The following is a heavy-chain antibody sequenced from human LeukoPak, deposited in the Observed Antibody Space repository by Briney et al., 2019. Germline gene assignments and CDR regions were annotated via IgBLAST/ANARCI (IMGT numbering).Heavy chain of an antibody. CDR1: GFTFSSYW. D-gene: IGHD3-22*01. CDR2: ISGSGGST. J-gene: IGHJ4*02. V-gene: IGHV3-23*01. CDR3: AKDLEDSSGYYFPDY. Sequence: GGSLRLSCAASGFTFSSYWMHWVRQVPGKGLEWVSAISGSGGSTYYADSVKGRFTISRDNSKNTLYLQMNSLRAEDTAVYYCAKDLEDSSGYYFPDYWGQGTLVTVSS.